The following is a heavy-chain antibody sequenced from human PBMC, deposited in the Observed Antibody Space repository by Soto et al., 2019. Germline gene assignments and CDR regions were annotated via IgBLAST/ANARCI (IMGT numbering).Heavy chain of an antibody. Sequence: PSETLSLTCAVYGGSFSGYYWSWIRQPPGKGLEWIGEINHSGSTNYNPSLKSRVTISVDTSKNQFSLKLSSVTAADTAVYYCARRSRWLQLKAFDIWGQGTMVTVSS. CDR2: INHSGST. D-gene: IGHD5-12*01. J-gene: IGHJ3*02. CDR1: GGSFSGYY. CDR3: ARRSRWLQLKAFDI. V-gene: IGHV4-34*01.